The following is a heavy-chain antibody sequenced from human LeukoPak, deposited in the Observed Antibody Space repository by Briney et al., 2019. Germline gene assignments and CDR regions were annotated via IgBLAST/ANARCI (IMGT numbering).Heavy chain of an antibody. J-gene: IGHJ4*02. Sequence: ASVKVSCKASGYTFTGYYMHWVRQAPGQGLEWMGWINAGNGNTKYSQKFQGRVTITRDTSASTAYMELSSLRSEDTAVCYCARASSAGWLRLGGGYFDYWGQGTLVTVSS. V-gene: IGHV1-3*01. CDR1: GYTFTGYY. CDR3: ARASSAGWLRLGGGYFDY. D-gene: IGHD5-12*01. CDR2: INAGNGNT.